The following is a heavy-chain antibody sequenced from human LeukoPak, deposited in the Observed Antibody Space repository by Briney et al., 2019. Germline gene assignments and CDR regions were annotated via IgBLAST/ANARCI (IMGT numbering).Heavy chain of an antibody. CDR2: IYYSGST. Sequence: LRLSCAASGFTVSSNYMSWVRQPPGKGLEWIGYIYYSGSTYYNPSLKSRVTISVDTSKNQFSLKLSSVTAADTAVYYCARVRKIFGVVIISDFDYWGQGTLVTVSS. CDR1: GFTVSSNY. J-gene: IGHJ4*02. V-gene: IGHV4-30-4*08. CDR3: ARVRKIFGVVIISDFDY. D-gene: IGHD3-3*01.